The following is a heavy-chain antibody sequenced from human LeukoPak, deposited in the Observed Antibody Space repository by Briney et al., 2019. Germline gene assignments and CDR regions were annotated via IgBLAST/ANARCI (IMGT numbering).Heavy chain of an antibody. J-gene: IGHJ4*02. CDR1: GGSFSGYY. D-gene: IGHD3-22*01. V-gene: IGHV4-34*01. CDR3: AGLTYYYDSSGYYYLDYFDY. Sequence: SETLSLTCAVYGGSFSGYYWSWIRQPPGKGLEWIGEINHSGSTNYNPSLKSRVTISVDTSKNQFSLKLSSVTAADTAVYYCAGLTYYYDSSGYYYLDYFDYWGQGTLVTVSS. CDR2: INHSGST.